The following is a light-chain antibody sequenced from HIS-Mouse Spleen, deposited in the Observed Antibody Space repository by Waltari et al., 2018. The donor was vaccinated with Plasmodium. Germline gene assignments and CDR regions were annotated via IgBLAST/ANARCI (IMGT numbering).Light chain of an antibody. CDR3: QQYNNWSFT. J-gene: IGKJ3*01. CDR1: QSVSSN. V-gene: IGKV3-15*01. CDR2: GAS. Sequence: EIVMTQSPATLSVSPGERATLSCRASQSVSSNLAWYQQKPCQAPRLFIYGASTRATGIPARFSGRGSGTEFTFTISSRQSEDFAVYYCQQYNNWSFTFGPGTKVDIK.